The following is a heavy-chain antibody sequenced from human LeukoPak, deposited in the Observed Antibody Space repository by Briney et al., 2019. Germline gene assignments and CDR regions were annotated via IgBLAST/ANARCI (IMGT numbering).Heavy chain of an antibody. CDR2: IYYSGST. D-gene: IGHD5-24*01. CDR1: GGSISSGDYY. J-gene: IGHJ3*02. V-gene: IGHV4-30-4*01. CDR3: ARESRDGYISAFDI. Sequence: SQTLSLTCTVSGGSISSGDYYWSWIRQPPGKGLEWIGYIYYSGSTYYNPSLKSRVTISVDTSKNQFSLKLSSVTAADTAVYYCARESRDGYISAFDIWGQGTMVTVSS.